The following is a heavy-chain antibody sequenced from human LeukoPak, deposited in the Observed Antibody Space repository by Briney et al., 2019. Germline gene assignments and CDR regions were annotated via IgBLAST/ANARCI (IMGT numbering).Heavy chain of an antibody. D-gene: IGHD6-6*01. CDR3: TRDPRHFDS. CDR2: ISSSSSTI. J-gene: IGHJ5*01. Sequence: GGSLRLSCAASGFTFSSHSMNWVRQAPGKGLEWVSYISSSSSTIYYADSVKGRFTISRDNAKNSLYLQMNSLRAEDTAVYYCTRDPRHFDSCGQGTLVTVSS. V-gene: IGHV3-48*01. CDR1: GFTFSSHS.